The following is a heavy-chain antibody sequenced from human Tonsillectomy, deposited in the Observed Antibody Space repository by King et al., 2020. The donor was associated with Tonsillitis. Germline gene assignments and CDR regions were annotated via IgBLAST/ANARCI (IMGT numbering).Heavy chain of an antibody. J-gene: IGHJ5*02. CDR2: MNPNSGNT. Sequence: VQLVESGAEVKKPGASVKVSCKASGYTFTSYDINWVRQATGQGLEWMGWMNPNSGNTGYAQKFQGRVTMTRNTSISTAYMELSSLRSEDTAVYYCATNYRTVRGVIIPNWFDPWGQGTLVTVSS. D-gene: IGHD3-10*01. CDR3: ATNYRTVRGVIIPNWFDP. CDR1: GYTFTSYD. V-gene: IGHV1-8*02.